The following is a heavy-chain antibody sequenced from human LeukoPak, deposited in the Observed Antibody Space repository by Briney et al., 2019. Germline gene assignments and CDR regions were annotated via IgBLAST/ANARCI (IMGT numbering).Heavy chain of an antibody. CDR1: GFSFSSYG. CDR3: AKQDPYTSGWYP. V-gene: IGHV3-33*06. CDR2: MWFDGSNI. J-gene: IGHJ5*02. D-gene: IGHD6-19*01. Sequence: PGGSLRLSCAASGFSFSSYGMHWVRQAPGKGLEWVAVMWFDGSNIYYADSVKGRFTISRDNSKNTLYLQMNSLRADDTAVYYCAKQDPYTSGWYPWGQGTLVTVSS.